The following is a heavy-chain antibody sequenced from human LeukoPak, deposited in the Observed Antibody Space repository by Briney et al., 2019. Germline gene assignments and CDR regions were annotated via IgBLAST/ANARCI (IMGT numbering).Heavy chain of an antibody. Sequence: ASVKVSCKNPGYSIAGYYMHWVRQAPGQGLEWMGRINPNSGGTNYAQKFQGRVTMTRNTSISTAYMELSSLRSEDTAVYYCARGGGSAYDFWSGYFYYGMDVWGQGTTVTVSS. CDR1: GYSIAGYY. J-gene: IGHJ6*02. D-gene: IGHD3-3*01. V-gene: IGHV1-2*06. CDR2: INPNSGGT. CDR3: ARGGGSAYDFWSGYFYYGMDV.